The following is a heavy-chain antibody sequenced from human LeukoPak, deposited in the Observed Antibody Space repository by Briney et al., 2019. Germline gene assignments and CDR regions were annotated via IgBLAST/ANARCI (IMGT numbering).Heavy chain of an antibody. CDR3: ARRRPGHGIDY. J-gene: IGHJ4*02. CDR1: GFTFSSYW. D-gene: IGHD1-14*01. Sequence: GGSLRLSCAASGFTFSSYWMHWVRQAPGKGLVWVSRINTDGSSTSYADSVKGRFTISRDNAQNTVYLQMNSLRAEDTAVYYCARRRPGHGIDYWGQGTLVTVSS. V-gene: IGHV3-74*01. CDR2: INTDGSST.